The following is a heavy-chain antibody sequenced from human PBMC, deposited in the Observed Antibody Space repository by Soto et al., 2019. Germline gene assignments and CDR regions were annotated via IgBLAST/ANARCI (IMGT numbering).Heavy chain of an antibody. CDR2: ISSSSSYI. J-gene: IGHJ4*02. V-gene: IGHV3-21*01. D-gene: IGHD3-22*01. Sequence: EVQLVESGGGLVKPGGSLRLSCAASGFTFSSYSMNWVRQAPGKGLEWVSSISSSSSYIYYADSVKGRFTISRDNAKNSLYQQMNSPRAEDTAVYYCARGAYYYDSSGYYGSGDYWGQGTLVTVSS. CDR3: ARGAYYYDSSGYYGSGDY. CDR1: GFTFSSYS.